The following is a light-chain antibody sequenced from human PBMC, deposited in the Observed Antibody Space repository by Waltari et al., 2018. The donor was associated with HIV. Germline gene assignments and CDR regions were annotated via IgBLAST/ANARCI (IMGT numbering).Light chain of an antibody. CDR2: DDR. CDR3: HVWDSRSDVV. Sequence: YVLTRPPSVSVAPGMTATITCGGDNIGGNSVHWYQLKPGQAPVVVIYDDRVRPSGIPERLSGSNSGNTATLTISGIVAGDEADYSCHVWDSRSDVVFGGGTKLTVL. J-gene: IGLJ3*02. CDR1: NIGGNS. V-gene: IGLV3-21*04.